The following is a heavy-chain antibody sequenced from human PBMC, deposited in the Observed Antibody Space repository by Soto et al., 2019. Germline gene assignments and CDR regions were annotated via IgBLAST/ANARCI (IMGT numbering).Heavy chain of an antibody. J-gene: IGHJ4*02. CDR3: ARRYGSYFDY. D-gene: IGHD5-18*01. V-gene: IGHV4-59*04. CDR1: GSSFSPNY. CDR2: ISYTGST. Sequence: SETLSLTCTVSGSSFSPNYWSWIRQPPGKGLEWIGSISYTGSTYYNPSLKSRVAMSVDTSKNQFSLKLSSVTAADTAVYYCARRYGSYFDYWGQGTLVTVSS.